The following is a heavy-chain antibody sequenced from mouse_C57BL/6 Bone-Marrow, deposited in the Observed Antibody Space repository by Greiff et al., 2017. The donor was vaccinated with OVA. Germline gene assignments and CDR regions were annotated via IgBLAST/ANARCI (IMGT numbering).Heavy chain of an antibody. CDR3: ASYYYGSTSNRYVDV. CDR2: IDPEDGET. CDR1: GFNIKDYY. J-gene: IGHJ1*03. Sequence: VQLQQSGAELVKPGASVKLSCTASGFNIKDYYMHWVKQRTEQGLEWIGRIDPEDGETKYAPKFQGKATITADTSSTTAYLQLSSLTSEDTAVSDCASYYYGSTSNRYVDVWGTGTTVTVSS. V-gene: IGHV14-2*01. D-gene: IGHD1-1*01.